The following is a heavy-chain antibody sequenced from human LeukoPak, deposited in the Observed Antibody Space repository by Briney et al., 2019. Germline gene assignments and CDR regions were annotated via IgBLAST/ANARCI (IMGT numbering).Heavy chain of an antibody. Sequence: GESLKISCKGSGYSFISYWIGWVRQMPGKGLEWMGIIYPGDSHTRYSPSFQGQVTISADKSISTAYLQWSSLKASDTAMYYCARLLGGDYSSGAFDIWGQGTMVTVSS. CDR2: IYPGDSHT. D-gene: IGHD4-11*01. V-gene: IGHV5-51*01. CDR1: GYSFISYW. CDR3: ARLLGGDYSSGAFDI. J-gene: IGHJ3*02.